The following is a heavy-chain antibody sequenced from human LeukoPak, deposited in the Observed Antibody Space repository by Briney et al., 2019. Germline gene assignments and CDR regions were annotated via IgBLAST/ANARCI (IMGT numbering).Heavy chain of an antibody. D-gene: IGHD4-23*01. J-gene: IGHJ4*02. V-gene: IGHV1-46*01. Sequence: ASVKVSCKASGYTFTSYYIHWVRQAPGQGLEWMGIIKPSGDSTNYAQKFQGRVTMTRDTSTSTVYMELSSLRSEDTAVYYCVRGRNSRAEDYWGQGTLVTVSS. CDR1: GYTFTSYY. CDR2: IKPSGDST. CDR3: VRGRNSRAEDY.